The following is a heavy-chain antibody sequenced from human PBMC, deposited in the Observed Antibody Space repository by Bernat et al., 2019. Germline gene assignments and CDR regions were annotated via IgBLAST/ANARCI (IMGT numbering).Heavy chain of an antibody. V-gene: IGHV3-33*01. CDR2: IWYDGSNK. CDR3: ARDRHSSSWYLDY. CDR1: GFTFSSYG. D-gene: IGHD6-13*01. Sequence: QVQLVESGGGVVQPGRSLRLSCAASGFTFSSYGMHWVRQAPGKGLEWVAVIWYDGSNKYYADSVKGRFTISRDNSKNTLYLQMNSLRAEDAAVYYCARDRHSSSWYLDYWGQGTLVTVSS. J-gene: IGHJ4*02.